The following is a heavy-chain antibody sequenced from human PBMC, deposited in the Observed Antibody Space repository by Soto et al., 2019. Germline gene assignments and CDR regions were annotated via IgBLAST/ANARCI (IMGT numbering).Heavy chain of an antibody. CDR3: ARVYGDYAIEDY. Sequence: GGSLRLSCAASEFTFSSYAMSWVRQAPEKGLEWVSAISGSGGSTYADSVKGRFTISRDNSKNTLYLQMNSLRAEDTAVYYCARVYGDYAIEDYWGQGTLVTVSS. CDR2: ISGSGGST. V-gene: IGHV3-23*01. J-gene: IGHJ4*02. D-gene: IGHD4-17*01. CDR1: EFTFSSYA.